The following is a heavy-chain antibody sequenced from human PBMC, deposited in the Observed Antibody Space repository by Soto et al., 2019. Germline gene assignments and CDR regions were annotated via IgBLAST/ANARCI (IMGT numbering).Heavy chain of an antibody. CDR3: ATGNFDWPHNWFDP. Sequence: ASLKVSCTVSGYTLTELSMHWVRQAPGKGLEWMGGFDPEDGETIYAQKFQGRVTMTEDTSTDTAYMELSSLRSEDTAVYYCATGNFDWPHNWFDPWGQGTLVTVSS. CDR1: GYTLTELS. CDR2: FDPEDGET. V-gene: IGHV1-24*01. J-gene: IGHJ5*02. D-gene: IGHD3-9*01.